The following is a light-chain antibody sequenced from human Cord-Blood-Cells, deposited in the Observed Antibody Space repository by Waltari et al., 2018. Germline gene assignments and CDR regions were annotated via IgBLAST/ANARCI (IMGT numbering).Light chain of an antibody. Sequence: EIVLTQSPATLSLSPGERATLSCRASQSVSSYLAWYQQKPGQAPRHLIYDASNRATGIPARFSGSGSGTDFTLTISSLEPEDFAVYYCQQRSNWPGLTFGGGTKVEIK. J-gene: IGKJ4*01. CDR1: QSVSSY. CDR2: DAS. V-gene: IGKV3-11*01. CDR3: QQRSNWPGLT.